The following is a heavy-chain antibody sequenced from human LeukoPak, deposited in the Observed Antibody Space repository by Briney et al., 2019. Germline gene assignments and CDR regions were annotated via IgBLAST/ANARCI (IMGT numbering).Heavy chain of an antibody. Sequence: SETLSLTCTVSGGSVSSYYWSWIRQPPGKGLEWIGSIYHSGSTYYNPSLKSRVTISVDTSKNQFSLKLSSVTAADTAVYYCARGRANDYWGQGTLVTVSS. CDR3: ARGRANDY. D-gene: IGHD3-10*01. J-gene: IGHJ4*02. CDR1: GGSVSSYY. V-gene: IGHV4-59*02. CDR2: IYHSGST.